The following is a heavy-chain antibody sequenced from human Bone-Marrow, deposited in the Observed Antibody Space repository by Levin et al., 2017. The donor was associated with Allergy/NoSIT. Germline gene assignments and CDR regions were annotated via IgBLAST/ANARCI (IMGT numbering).Heavy chain of an antibody. V-gene: IGHV3-30-3*01. J-gene: IGHJ6*02. CDR1: GFTFSTFA. CDR2: VSYDGRNE. CDR3: ARSVSRAFYYYGMDV. D-gene: IGHD5/OR15-5a*01. Sequence: GGSLRLSCAASGFTFSTFAMHWVRQAPGKGLEWVAVVSYDGRNEYHADSVKGRFTFSRDNSKNTLYLQMDSLRPEDTAVYYCARSVSRAFYYYGMDVWGQGTTVTVSS.